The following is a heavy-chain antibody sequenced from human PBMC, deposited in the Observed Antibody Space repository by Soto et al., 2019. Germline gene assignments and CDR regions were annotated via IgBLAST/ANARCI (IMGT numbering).Heavy chain of an antibody. J-gene: IGHJ4*02. CDR3: PRDYGDYVPRNDY. V-gene: IGHV3-48*01. CDR2: ISSSDINI. CDR1: GFTFSSYS. Sequence: EVQLVESGGGLIQPGGSLRLSCAASGFTFSSYSMNWVRQAPGKGLEWISYISSSDINIYYADSVKGRFTISRDIAKNSLYLQMNSLRAEDTAVYYCPRDYGDYVPRNDYWGQGTLVTVSS. D-gene: IGHD4-17*01.